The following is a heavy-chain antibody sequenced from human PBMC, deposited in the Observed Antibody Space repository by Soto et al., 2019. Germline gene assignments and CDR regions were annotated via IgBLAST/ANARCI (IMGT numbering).Heavy chain of an antibody. D-gene: IGHD2-15*01. Sequence: YGVRRVRKKTGKGREWVAIIWYDGSNENHEDSVKGRFTISRDTSENTLHLQMDSLRVEDTAVYYCARDDVLCDGGRCYGLPLDVWGKGTTVTVSS. J-gene: IGHJ6*04. CDR1: YG. CDR3: ARDDVLCDGGRCYGLPLDV. V-gene: IGHV3-33*01. CDR2: IWYDGSNE.